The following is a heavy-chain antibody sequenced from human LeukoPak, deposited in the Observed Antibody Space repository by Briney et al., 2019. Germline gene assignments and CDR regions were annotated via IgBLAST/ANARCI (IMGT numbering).Heavy chain of an antibody. J-gene: IGHJ4*02. CDR2: IYTSGST. CDR3: ARDITNFGWLLSGFDY. Sequence: PSETLSLTCTVSGGSISSGSYSWSWIRQPAGKGLEGIGRIYTSGSTNYNPSLKSRVTISVDTSKNQFSLKLSSVTAADTAMYYCARDITNFGWLLSGFDYWGQGTLVTVSS. D-gene: IGHD3-9*01. V-gene: IGHV4-61*02. CDR1: GGSISSGSYS.